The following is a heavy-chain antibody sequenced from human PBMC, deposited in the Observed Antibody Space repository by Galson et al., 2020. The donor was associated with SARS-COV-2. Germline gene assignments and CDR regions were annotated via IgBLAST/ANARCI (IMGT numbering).Heavy chain of an antibody. V-gene: IGHV3-13*04. Sequence: GGSLRLSCTASGYTFSSHDMHWVRQTTGKGLEWVSVIGADGRTYYPDSVKGRCTISRDNAKNSLYPQMNSLTAGDTAVYYCVTDVDGSGMGDFDFWGRGTLVTVSS. CDR1: GYTFSSHD. J-gene: IGHJ2*01. CDR3: VTDVDGSGMGDFDF. D-gene: IGHD2-15*01. CDR2: IGADGRT.